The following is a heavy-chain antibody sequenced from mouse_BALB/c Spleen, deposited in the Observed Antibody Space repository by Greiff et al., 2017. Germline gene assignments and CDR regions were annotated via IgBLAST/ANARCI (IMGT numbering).Heavy chain of an antibody. Sequence: VQLKQSGGDLVKPGGSLKLSCAASGFTFSSYGMSWVRQTPDKRLEWVATISSGGSYTYYPDSVKGRFTISRDNAKNTLYLQMSSLKSEDTAMYYCARQDYGYNWYFDVWGAGTTVTVSS. CDR3: ARQDYGYNWYFDV. CDR2: ISSGGSYT. CDR1: GFTFSSYG. V-gene: IGHV5-6*01. J-gene: IGHJ1*01. D-gene: IGHD1-2*01.